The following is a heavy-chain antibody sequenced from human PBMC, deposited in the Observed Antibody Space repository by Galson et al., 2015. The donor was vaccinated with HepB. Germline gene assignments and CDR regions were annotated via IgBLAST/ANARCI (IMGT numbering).Heavy chain of an antibody. Sequence: SLRLPCAASGFTFSTYTMHWVRQAPGQGLEWVSLTSYDERNKNYADSVKGRFTISRDNSKNTLYLQMNSLRPEDTAVYYCARDREMSSWWTDSYRHSGMDVWGQGTPVTVSS. CDR3: ARDREMSSWWTDSYRHSGMDV. CDR2: TSYDERNK. CDR1: GFTFSTYT. D-gene: IGHD2-8*02. V-gene: IGHV3-30*01. J-gene: IGHJ6*02.